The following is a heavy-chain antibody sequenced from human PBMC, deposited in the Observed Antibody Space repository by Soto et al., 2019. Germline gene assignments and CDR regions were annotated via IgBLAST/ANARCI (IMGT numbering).Heavy chain of an antibody. CDR3: AKGGRQWLVTSDFNY. Sequence: VQLVESGGGVVQPGRSLRLSCEASGFTFSDYAMHWVRQAPGKGLEWVAVVSHDGRNTHYADSVKGRFTISRDSSKNTVSLEMTTLRAEDTAVYYFAKGGRQWLVTSDFNYWGQGALVTVSS. D-gene: IGHD6-19*01. J-gene: IGHJ4*02. CDR2: VSHDGRNT. CDR1: GFTFSDYA. V-gene: IGHV3-30*18.